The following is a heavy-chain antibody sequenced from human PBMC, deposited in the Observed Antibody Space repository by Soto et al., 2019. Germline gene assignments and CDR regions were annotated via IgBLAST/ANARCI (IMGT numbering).Heavy chain of an antibody. CDR3: ARDTTYYDILTGPYYAMDV. Sequence: QVQLVQSGADVKKPGASVKFSCKASGYTFMTYYMHWVRQAPGQGLEWMGIINPSGGSTTYAQKCQGRVTMTSDTSTSTVYMELSSLRSEDTAVYYCARDTTYYDILTGPYYAMDVWGQGTTVTVSS. CDR2: INPSGGST. V-gene: IGHV1-46*01. CDR1: GYTFMTYY. J-gene: IGHJ6*02. D-gene: IGHD3-9*01.